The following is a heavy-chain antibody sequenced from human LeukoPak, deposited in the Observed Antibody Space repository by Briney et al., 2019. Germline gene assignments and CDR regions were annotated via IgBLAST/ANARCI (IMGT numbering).Heavy chain of an antibody. CDR2: ISDSGGDT. V-gene: IGHV3-23*01. J-gene: IGHJ4*02. CDR1: GFTFSNYG. CDR3: ATRVSYSNSAAYFDY. Sequence: GGSLRLSCTASGFTFSNYGMAWVRQAPGKGLEWVSSISDSGGDTYYADSVKGRFTVSRDNSKNTLYLPMNSLRAEDTAVFYCATRVSYSNSAAYFDYWGQGTLVTVSS. D-gene: IGHD6-6*01.